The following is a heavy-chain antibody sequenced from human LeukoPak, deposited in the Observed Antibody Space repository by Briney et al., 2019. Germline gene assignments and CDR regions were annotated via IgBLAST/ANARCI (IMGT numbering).Heavy chain of an antibody. V-gene: IGHV3-33*01. CDR2: IWYDGSNK. Sequence: GRSLTLSCAASGFTFSSYAMHWVRQAPGKGLEWVAVIWYDGSNKNYADSVKGRFTISRDNSKNTLYLQMNSLRAEDTAVYYCASGLTYCGGDCSPAWGQGTLVTVSS. CDR1: GFTFSSYA. D-gene: IGHD2-21*02. J-gene: IGHJ5*02. CDR3: ASGLTYCGGDCSPA.